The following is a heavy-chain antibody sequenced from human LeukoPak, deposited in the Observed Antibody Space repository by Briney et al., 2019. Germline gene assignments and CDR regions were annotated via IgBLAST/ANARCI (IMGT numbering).Heavy chain of an antibody. CDR3: AKDGGLWVSAHWGDS. D-gene: IGHD7-27*01. CDR2: ITTSDGNT. CDR1: GFTFSSYT. V-gene: IGHV3-23*01. J-gene: IGHJ4*02. Sequence: GGSLRLSCAASGFTFSSYTMSWVRQAPGKGLEWVSAITTSDGNTYYADSVKGRFTVSRDNSKNTLYLQMNSLRAEDTAVYYCAKDGGLWVSAHWGDSWGRGTLVTVSS.